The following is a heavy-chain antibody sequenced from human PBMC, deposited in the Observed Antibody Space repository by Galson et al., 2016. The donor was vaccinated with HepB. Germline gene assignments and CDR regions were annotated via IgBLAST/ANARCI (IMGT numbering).Heavy chain of an antibody. CDR3: AKHRWAEHYFDN. V-gene: IGHV3-30*18. CDR1: GFTFSNYA. D-gene: IGHD1-26*01. J-gene: IGHJ4*02. CDR2: ISYDGSNK. Sequence: SLRLSCAASGFTFSNYAMTWVRQAPGKGLEWVAVISYDGSNKYNADSVKGRFTISRDNSKNTLYLQMNSLRAEDTAVYYCAKHRWAEHYFDNWGQGTLVTVSS.